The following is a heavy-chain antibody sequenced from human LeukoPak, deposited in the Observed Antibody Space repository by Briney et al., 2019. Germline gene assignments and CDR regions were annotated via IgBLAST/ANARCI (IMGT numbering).Heavy chain of an antibody. CDR3: AKVYSMSPHCLDY. CDR1: GFTFSNYD. Sequence: PGGSLRLSCTASGFTFSNYDMHWVRQAPGKGLEWVAFIRYDGSNKYYADSVKGRFTISRDNSKNTLYVQMNSLRAEDTAVYYCAKVYSMSPHCLDYWGQGTLVTVSS. J-gene: IGHJ4*02. D-gene: IGHD6-13*01. CDR2: IRYDGSNK. V-gene: IGHV3-30*02.